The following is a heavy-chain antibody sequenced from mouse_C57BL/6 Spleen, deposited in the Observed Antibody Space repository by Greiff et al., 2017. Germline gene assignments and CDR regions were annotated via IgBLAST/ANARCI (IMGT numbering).Heavy chain of an antibody. Sequence: VQLQQSGPELVKPGASVKVSCKASGYTFTDYYMHWVKQSPGQSLEWIGDINPNNGGTSYNQKFKGKATLTVDKSSSTAYMELRSLTSEDSADYYGALGYYGRRRCDYWGQGTTLTVSS. CDR1: GYTFTDYY. V-gene: IGHV1-26*01. CDR3: ALGYYGRRRCDY. J-gene: IGHJ2*01. D-gene: IGHD1-1*01. CDR2: INPNNGGT.